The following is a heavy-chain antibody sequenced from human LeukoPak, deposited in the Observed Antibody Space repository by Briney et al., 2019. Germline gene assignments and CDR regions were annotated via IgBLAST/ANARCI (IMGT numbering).Heavy chain of an antibody. CDR1: GYSFTNYW. CDR2: IYPGDSDT. Sequence: GESLQISCKGSGYSFTNYWIGWVRQMPGKGLEWMGIIYPGDSDTRYIPSFQGQVTISADKSINTAYLQWTSLKASDSAMYYCAQLQGGGGSYSYVDYWGQGTLVTVSS. D-gene: IGHD1-26*01. J-gene: IGHJ4*02. CDR3: AQLQGGGGSYSYVDY. V-gene: IGHV5-51*01.